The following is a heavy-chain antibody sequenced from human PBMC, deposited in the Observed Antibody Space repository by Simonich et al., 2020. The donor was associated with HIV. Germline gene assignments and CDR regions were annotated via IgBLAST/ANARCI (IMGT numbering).Heavy chain of an antibody. Sequence: QVQLQQWGAGLLKPSETLSLTCAVYGGSFRAYSWSWIRQPPGKGLEWIGEINHSGSTHYNAALKSRVTISVDSSKNQCSLKLSSVTAADAAVYYCARGSNPKERDHDSFDIWGQGTMVTVSS. D-gene: IGHD1-1*01. CDR1: GGSFRAYS. V-gene: IGHV4-34*01. CDR3: ARGSNPKERDHDSFDI. J-gene: IGHJ3*02. CDR2: INHSGST.